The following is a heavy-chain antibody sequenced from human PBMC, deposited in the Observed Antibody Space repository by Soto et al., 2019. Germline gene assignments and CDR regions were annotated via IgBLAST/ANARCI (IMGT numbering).Heavy chain of an antibody. J-gene: IGHJ4*02. Sequence: GGSLRLSCAASGFTLRSYAMHRVRQAPGKGLEWLAVISYDGSNKYYADSVKGRFTISRDNSKNTLYLQMNILRAEDTAVYYCARGFSVVITHFDYWGQGTLVTVSS. CDR3: ARGFSVVITHFDY. CDR2: ISYDGSNK. CDR1: GFTLRSYA. V-gene: IGHV3-30-3*01. D-gene: IGHD3-22*01.